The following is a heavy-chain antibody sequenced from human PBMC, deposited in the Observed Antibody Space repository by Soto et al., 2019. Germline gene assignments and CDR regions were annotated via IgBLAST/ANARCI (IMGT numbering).Heavy chain of an antibody. D-gene: IGHD3-10*01. J-gene: IGHJ4*02. Sequence: PSETLSLTCTVSGGSISSSSYYWGWIRQPPGKGLEWIGSIYYSGSTYYNPSLKSRVTISVDTSKNQFSLKLSSVTAADTAVYYCARLGFGTYWGQGALVTVSS. CDR3: ARLGFGTY. CDR2: IYYSGST. CDR1: GGSISSSSYY. V-gene: IGHV4-39*01.